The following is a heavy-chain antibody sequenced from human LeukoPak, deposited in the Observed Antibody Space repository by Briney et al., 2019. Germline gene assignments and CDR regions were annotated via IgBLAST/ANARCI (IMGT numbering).Heavy chain of an antibody. J-gene: IGHJ4*02. CDR2: ITSSSSDI. V-gene: IGHV3-21*01. CDR1: EFVFSSHA. CDR3: ARDLGSGGSCYRS. D-gene: IGHD2-15*01. Sequence: GVSLRLSCVASEFVFSSHAMIWVRQAPGKGLEWISSITSSSSDIFYADSVRGRFTISRDNAKNTLYLQMNSLRAEDTAVYFCARDLGSGGSCYRSWGQGTLVTVSS.